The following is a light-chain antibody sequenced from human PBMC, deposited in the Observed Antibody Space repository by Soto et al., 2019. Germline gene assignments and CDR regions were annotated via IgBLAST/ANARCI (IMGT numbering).Light chain of an antibody. CDR3: LHYKDWPRWT. J-gene: IGKJ1*01. V-gene: IGKV3-11*01. CDR1: QSVKTF. Sequence: EIWLTQSPSTLYSSPGEEATLSCGASQSVKTFLVWYQQRPGQAPRLLSHDPSHRAAGIPDSFIGSGSGTDFTLTISRLEPEDFAVYYCLHYKDWPRWTFGQGTKVDIK. CDR2: DPS.